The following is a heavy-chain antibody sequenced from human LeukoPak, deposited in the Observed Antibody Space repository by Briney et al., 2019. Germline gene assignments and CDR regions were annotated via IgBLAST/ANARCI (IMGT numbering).Heavy chain of an antibody. CDR2: ISSSSSYI. V-gene: IGHV3-21*03. CDR1: GFTFSSYS. J-gene: IGHJ4*02. D-gene: IGHD5-12*01. Sequence: GGSLRLSCAASGFTFSSYSMNWVRQAPGKGLEWVSSISSSSSYIYYADSVKSRFTISRDNAKNSLYLQMNSLRAEDTAVYYCAWSSGYDLGGIDYWGQGTLVTVSS. CDR3: AWSSGYDLGGIDY.